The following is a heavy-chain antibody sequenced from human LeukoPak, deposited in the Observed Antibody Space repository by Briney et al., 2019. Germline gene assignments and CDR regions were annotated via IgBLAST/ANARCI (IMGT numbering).Heavy chain of an antibody. Sequence: SETLSLTCTVSGGSISRYYRSWIRQPPGKGLEWVGYIYYSGSTNYKPSLKSRVTISVDTSKIQSSLKLSSVTAADTAVYYCARRLGYPFYYYGMDVWGQGATVTVSS. D-gene: IGHD6-13*01. J-gene: IGHJ6*02. CDR1: GGSISRYY. V-gene: IGHV4-59*12. CDR2: IYYSGST. CDR3: ARRLGYPFYYYGMDV.